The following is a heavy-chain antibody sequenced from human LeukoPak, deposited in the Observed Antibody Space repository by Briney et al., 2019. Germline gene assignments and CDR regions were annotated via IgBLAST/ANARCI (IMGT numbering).Heavy chain of an antibody. CDR1: GGTFSSYA. D-gene: IGHD3-10*01. J-gene: IGHJ6*03. V-gene: IGHV1-69*05. CDR3: ARDSGSYYSYYYYYYMDV. CDR2: IIPIFGTA. Sequence: SVKVSCKASGGTFSSYAISWVRQAPGQGLEWMGGIIPIFGTANYAQKFQGRVTITTDESTSTAYMELSSLRSEDTAVYYCARDSGSYYSYYYYYYMDVWGKGTTVTVSS.